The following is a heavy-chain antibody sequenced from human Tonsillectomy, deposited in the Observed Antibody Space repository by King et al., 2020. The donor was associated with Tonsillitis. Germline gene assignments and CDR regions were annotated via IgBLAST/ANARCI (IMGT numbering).Heavy chain of an antibody. J-gene: IGHJ1*01. Sequence: VQLVESGGGLVQPGGSLRLSCAASGFTFSSYAMSWVRQAPGKGLEWVSAISGSGGSTYYADSVKGRFTISRDNSKNTLYLQMNSLRAEDTAVYYCAKDKAVAGPFAEYFQHWGQGTLVTVSS. D-gene: IGHD6-19*01. CDR1: GFTFSSYA. CDR2: ISGSGGST. CDR3: AKDKAVAGPFAEYFQH. V-gene: IGHV3-23*04.